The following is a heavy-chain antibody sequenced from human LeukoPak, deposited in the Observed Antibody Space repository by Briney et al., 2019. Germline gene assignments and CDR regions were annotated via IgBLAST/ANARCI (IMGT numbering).Heavy chain of an antibody. Sequence: GGSLRLSCAASGFTFSTYAMTWVRQAPGKGLEWVSGINSNGDEIYYADSVRGRFTISRDNSNNALYLQMGSLRAEDTAVYYCANWIGSSSRDYWGQGTLVTVSS. J-gene: IGHJ4*02. CDR3: ANWIGSSSRDY. CDR1: GFTFSTYA. V-gene: IGHV3-23*01. D-gene: IGHD6-6*01. CDR2: INSNGDEI.